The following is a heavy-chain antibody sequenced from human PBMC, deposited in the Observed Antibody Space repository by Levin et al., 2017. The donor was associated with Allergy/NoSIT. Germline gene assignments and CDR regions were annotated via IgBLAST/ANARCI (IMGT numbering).Heavy chain of an antibody. CDR1: GYTFTSYY. Sequence: GESLKISCKASGYTFTSYYMHWVRQAPGQGLEWMGIINPSGGSTSYAQKFQGRVTMTRDTSTSTVYMELSSLRSEDTAVYYCARGRPYYDILTGLPGGYWGQGTLVTVSS. CDR3: ARGRPYYDILTGLPGGY. J-gene: IGHJ4*02. D-gene: IGHD3-9*01. CDR2: INPSGGST. V-gene: IGHV1-46*01.